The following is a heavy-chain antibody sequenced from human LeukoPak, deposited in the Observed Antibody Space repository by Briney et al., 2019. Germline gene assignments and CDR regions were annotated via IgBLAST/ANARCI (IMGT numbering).Heavy chain of an antibody. Sequence: ASVKVSCNASGYTFTNYGITWMRQAPGQGLEWMGWSNTYNGNTNYAQKLQGRVTITTDTSTSTAYLELRSLRSNDTAVFYCARDLVDGVGAQGAYWGKGAPVTVSS. V-gene: IGHV1-18*01. CDR2: SNTYNGNT. CDR1: GYTFTNYG. CDR3: ARDLVDGVGAQGAY. J-gene: IGHJ4*02. D-gene: IGHD1-26*01.